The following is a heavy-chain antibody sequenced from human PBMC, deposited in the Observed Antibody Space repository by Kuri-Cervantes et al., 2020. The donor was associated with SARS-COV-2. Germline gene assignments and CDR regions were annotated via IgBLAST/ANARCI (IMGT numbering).Heavy chain of an antibody. Sequence: GSLRLSCAVSGSSISSGYYWGCTRQPPGKGLEWIGSIYHTGSTYYNPSLKSRVTISVDTSKSQFSLKLSSVTAADTAVYYCGRNPNSGPFDYWGQGTLVTVSS. CDR1: GSSISSGYY. CDR3: GRNPNSGPFDY. J-gene: IGHJ4*02. V-gene: IGHV4-38-2*01. D-gene: IGHD6-19*01. CDR2: IYHTGST.